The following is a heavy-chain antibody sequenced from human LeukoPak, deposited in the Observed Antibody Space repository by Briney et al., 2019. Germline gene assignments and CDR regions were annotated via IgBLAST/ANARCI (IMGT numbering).Heavy chain of an antibody. CDR3: ARAWFGSLDY. V-gene: IGHV4-38-2*02. D-gene: IGHD3-10*01. Sequence: SETLSLTCTVSGYSISSGYYWGWIRQPPGKGLEWIGSIYHSGNTYYNPSLKSRVTISVDTSKNQFSLKLSSVTAADTAVYSCARAWFGSLDYWGQGTLVTVSS. CDR2: IYHSGNT. J-gene: IGHJ4*02. CDR1: GYSISSGYY.